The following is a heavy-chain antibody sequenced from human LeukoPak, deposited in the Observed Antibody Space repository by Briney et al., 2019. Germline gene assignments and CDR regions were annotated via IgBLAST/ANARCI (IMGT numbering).Heavy chain of an antibody. CDR1: GGSISSSSYY. V-gene: IGHV4-39*01. D-gene: IGHD3-10*01. J-gene: IGHJ5*02. Sequence: PSETLSLTCTVSGGSISSSSYYWGWIRQPPGKGLEWIGSIYYSGSTYYNPSLKSRVTISADTSKNQFSLKLNSVTAADTAVYYCARHEIRIYYGSGTLNWFDPWGQGTLVTVSS. CDR2: IYYSGST. CDR3: ARHEIRIYYGSGTLNWFDP.